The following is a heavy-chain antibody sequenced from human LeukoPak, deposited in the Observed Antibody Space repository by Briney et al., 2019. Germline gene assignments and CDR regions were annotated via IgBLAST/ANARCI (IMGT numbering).Heavy chain of an antibody. Sequence: GGSLRLSCAASGFTFSSYSMNWVRQAPGKGLEWVSSISSSSSYIYYADSVKGRFTISRDNAKNSLYLQMNSLRAEDTAVYYCARDGRELLGSDAFDIWGQGTMVTVSS. CDR1: GFTFSSYS. V-gene: IGHV3-21*01. CDR2: ISSSSSYI. CDR3: ARDGRELLGSDAFDI. D-gene: IGHD1-26*01. J-gene: IGHJ3*02.